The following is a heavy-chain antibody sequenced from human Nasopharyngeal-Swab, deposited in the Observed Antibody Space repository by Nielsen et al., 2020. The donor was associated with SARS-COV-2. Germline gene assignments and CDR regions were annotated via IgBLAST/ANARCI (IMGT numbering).Heavy chain of an antibody. CDR2: MSGTGDNT. Sequence: GGSLRLSCAASGFTFTSYAMNWVRQAPGKGLEWVSGMSGTGDNTYYADSVKGRFTIPRDSSKNTLYLQMNSLRAEDTAVYYCAKDSGAGFCDGGSCFPTNHWGQGTLVTVSS. CDR3: AKDSGAGFCDGGSCFPTNH. CDR1: GFTFTSYA. D-gene: IGHD2-15*01. V-gene: IGHV3-23*01. J-gene: IGHJ5*02.